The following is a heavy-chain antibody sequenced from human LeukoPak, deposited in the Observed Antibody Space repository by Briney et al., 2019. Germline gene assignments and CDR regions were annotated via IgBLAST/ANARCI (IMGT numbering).Heavy chain of an antibody. D-gene: IGHD6-19*01. V-gene: IGHV3-23*01. CDR3: PKGGSGWYGYFDY. CDR1: GFTFSSYA. Sequence: GGSLRLSCAASGFTFSSYAMSWVRQAPGKGLEWVSVISDSGGSTYYADSVKGRFTISRDNSKNTLYLQMNSLRAEDTAVYYCPKGGSGWYGYFDYWGQGTLVTVSS. J-gene: IGHJ4*02. CDR2: ISDSGGST.